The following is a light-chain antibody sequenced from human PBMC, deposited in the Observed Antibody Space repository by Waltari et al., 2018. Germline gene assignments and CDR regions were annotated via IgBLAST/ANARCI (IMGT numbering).Light chain of an antibody. CDR1: QDIRNH. V-gene: IGKV1-16*01. Sequence: DIRMTQSPPSLSASIGDRVTITCREDQDIRNHLAWFQQQPGKAPKSLIYAASSLQSGVPSRFSGGGSGTDFTLSISSLQPEDFATYYCQQYSSSPFTFGPGTKVEIK. J-gene: IGKJ1*01. CDR3: QQYSSSPFT. CDR2: AAS.